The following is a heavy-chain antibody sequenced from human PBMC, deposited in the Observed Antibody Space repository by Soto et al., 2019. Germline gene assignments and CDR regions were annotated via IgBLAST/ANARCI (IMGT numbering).Heavy chain of an antibody. J-gene: IGHJ6*02. D-gene: IGHD5-12*01. CDR3: ARGSSGDSGYVCKGGDYYYYGMDV. CDR2: IIPIFGTA. V-gene: IGHV1-69*13. CDR1: GGTFSSYA. Sequence: SVKVSCKASGGTFSSYAISWVRQAPGQGLEWMGGIIPIFGTANYAQKFQGRVTITADESTSTAYMELCSLRSEDTAVYYCARGSSGDSGYVCKGGDYYYYGMDVWGQRTTVTVSS.